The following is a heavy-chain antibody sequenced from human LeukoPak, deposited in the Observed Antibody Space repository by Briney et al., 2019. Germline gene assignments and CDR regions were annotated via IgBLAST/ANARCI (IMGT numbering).Heavy chain of an antibody. CDR1: GYTFTSYD. D-gene: IGHD6-13*01. J-gene: IGHJ4*02. Sequence: ASVKVSCKASGYTFTSYDINWVRQATGQGLEWMGWMNPNSGNTGYAQKFQGRVTMTRNTSISTAYMELSSLRSEDTAVYYCARGLCSSRRFDYWGQGTLVTVSS. CDR3: ARGLCSSRRFDY. CDR2: MNPNSGNT. V-gene: IGHV1-8*01.